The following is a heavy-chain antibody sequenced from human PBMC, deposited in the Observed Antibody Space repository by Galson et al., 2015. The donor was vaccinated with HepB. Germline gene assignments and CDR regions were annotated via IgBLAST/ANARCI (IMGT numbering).Heavy chain of an antibody. Sequence: SLRLSCAASGFTFGDYAVSWFRQAPWKGLDWVGFIRSTTYSEAPQYAASVKGRFAISRDDSKSIAYLQMNSLKTEDTAVYYCTRSNYDSWSGYHTFDYWGQGTLVTVSS. CDR3: TRSNYDSWSGYHTFDY. CDR1: GFTFGDYA. J-gene: IGHJ4*02. CDR2: IRSTTYSEAP. D-gene: IGHD3-3*01. V-gene: IGHV3-49*03.